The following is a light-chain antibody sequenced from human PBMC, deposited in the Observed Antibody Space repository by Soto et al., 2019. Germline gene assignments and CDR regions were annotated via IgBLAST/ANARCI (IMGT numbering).Light chain of an antibody. V-gene: IGLV2-14*01. Sequence: QSALTQPASVSGSPGQSITISCTGTSHDVGAYDYVAWYQQHPGKAPKVMIYEVTNRPSGVSNRFSGSKSGNTASLTISGLQAEDEADYYCSSYTSSSTLVFGGGTKLNVL. J-gene: IGLJ3*02. CDR1: SHDVGAYDY. CDR3: SSYTSSSTLV. CDR2: EVT.